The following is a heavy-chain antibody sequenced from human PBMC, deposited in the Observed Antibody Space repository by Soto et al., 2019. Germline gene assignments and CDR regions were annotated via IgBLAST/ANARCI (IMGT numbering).Heavy chain of an antibody. CDR3: ARSQGSSTSLEIYYYYYYGMDV. CDR2: IIPISDTT. D-gene: IGHD2-2*01. V-gene: IGHV1-69*01. CDR1: GGTFSSYA. J-gene: IGHJ6*02. Sequence: QVQLVQSGAEVKKPGSSVKVSCKASGGTFSSYAISWVRQAPGQGLEWMGGIIPISDTTNYAQKLQGRGTITEDESTSKAYMELSSLRSEDTAVYYCARSQGSSTSLEIYYYYYYGMDVWGQGTTVTVSS.